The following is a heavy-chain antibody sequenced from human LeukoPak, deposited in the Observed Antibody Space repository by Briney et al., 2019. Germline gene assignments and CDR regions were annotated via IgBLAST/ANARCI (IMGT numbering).Heavy chain of an antibody. J-gene: IGHJ1*01. CDR3: AKGLHDYGDYGAEYFQH. Sequence: PGRSLRLSCAASGFTFSSYGMHWVRQAPGKGLEWVAVISYDGSNKYYADSVKGRFTFSRDNSKNTLYLQMNSLRAEDTAVYYCAKGLHDYGDYGAEYFQHWGQGTLVTVSS. V-gene: IGHV3-30*18. CDR1: GFTFSSYG. D-gene: IGHD4-17*01. CDR2: ISYDGSNK.